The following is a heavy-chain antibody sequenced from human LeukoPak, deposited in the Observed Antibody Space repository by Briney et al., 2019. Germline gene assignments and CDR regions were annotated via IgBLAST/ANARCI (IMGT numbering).Heavy chain of an antibody. CDR3: ARRYATTSYFEY. CDR2: IYPGDSDT. D-gene: IGHD1-7*01. CDR1: GYSFTNNW. J-gene: IGHJ4*02. V-gene: IGHV5-51*01. Sequence: GESLKISCKGSGYSFTNNWIGWVRQMPGKGLEWMGIIYPGDSDTRYSPSFQGQVTISADKSITTAYLQWSSLKASDTAMYYCARRYATTSYFEYWGQGTLVTVSS.